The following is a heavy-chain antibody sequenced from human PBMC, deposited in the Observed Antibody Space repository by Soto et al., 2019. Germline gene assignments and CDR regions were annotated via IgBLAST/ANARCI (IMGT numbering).Heavy chain of an antibody. CDR3: ARVAPPGDY. J-gene: IGHJ4*02. Sequence: ASVKVSCKASGYTFTGYYMHWVRQAPGQGLEWMGWINPNSGGTNYAQKFQGWVTMTRDTSTSTAYMELRSLRSDDTAVYYCARVAPPGDYWGQGTLVTVSS. V-gene: IGHV1-2*04. CDR2: INPNSGGT. CDR1: GYTFTGYY.